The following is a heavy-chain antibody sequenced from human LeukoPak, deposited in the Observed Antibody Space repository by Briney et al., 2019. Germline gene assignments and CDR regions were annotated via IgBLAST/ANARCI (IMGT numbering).Heavy chain of an antibody. CDR1: GYSFTSYW. D-gene: IGHD5-24*01. CDR3: ARVLEMATMAWFDP. Sequence: GESLKISCKGSGYSFTSYWIGWVHRMPGKGLEWMGIIYPGDSDTRYSPSFQGQVTISADKSISTAYLQWSSLKASDTAMYYCARVLEMATMAWFDPWGQGTLVTVSS. CDR2: IYPGDSDT. J-gene: IGHJ5*02. V-gene: IGHV5-51*07.